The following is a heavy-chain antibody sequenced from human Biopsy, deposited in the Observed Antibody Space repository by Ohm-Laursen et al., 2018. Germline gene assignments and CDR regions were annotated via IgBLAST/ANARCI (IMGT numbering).Heavy chain of an antibody. CDR1: GYTFTSYD. J-gene: IGHJ5*02. Sequence: ASVKVSCKFSGYTFTSYDITWVRQASGQGPEWIGWLNPVSGNSNFGQKFRGRVTVTSDTSISTAYMELSGLTSDDTATYYCGRAVRNQLLTDPWGQGTLVTVTS. CDR3: GRAVRNQLLTDP. D-gene: IGHD1-7*01. CDR2: LNPVSGNS. V-gene: IGHV1-8*01.